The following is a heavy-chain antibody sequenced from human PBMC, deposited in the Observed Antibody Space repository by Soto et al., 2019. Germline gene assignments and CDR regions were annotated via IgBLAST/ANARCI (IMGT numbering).Heavy chain of an antibody. CDR2: MFYSGLT. Sequence: SETLSLTCSVSGYSVTSSDYYWAWIRQPPGKGLEWIGSMFYSGLTYYSPSLKSRVTLSVDTSKNQFSVRLNSVTAADTAVYYCAPLSVSLSGPYGIHVWGQGTTVTVSS. D-gene: IGHD2-15*01. CDR1: GYSVTSSDYY. J-gene: IGHJ6*02. CDR3: APLSVSLSGPYGIHV. V-gene: IGHV4-39*01.